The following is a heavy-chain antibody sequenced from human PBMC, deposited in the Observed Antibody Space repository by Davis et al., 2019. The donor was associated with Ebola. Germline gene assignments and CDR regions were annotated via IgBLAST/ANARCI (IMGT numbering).Heavy chain of an antibody. CDR2: ISGSGGST. Sequence: PGGSLRLSCTDSVISFSSYAMTWVRQAPGKGLEWVSAISGSGGSTYYADSVKGRFTISRDNYKKTLYLQMNSLRAEDTAVYYCAKSGLSFGVVKYHYGMDVWGKGTTVTVSS. CDR3: AKSGLSFGVVKYHYGMDV. V-gene: IGHV3-23*01. D-gene: IGHD3-3*01. J-gene: IGHJ6*04. CDR1: VISFSSYA.